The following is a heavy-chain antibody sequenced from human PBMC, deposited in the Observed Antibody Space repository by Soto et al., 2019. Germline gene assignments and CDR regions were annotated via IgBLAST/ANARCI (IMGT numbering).Heavy chain of an antibody. J-gene: IGHJ6*02. Sequence: QVQLVDSGGGVVQPGRSLRLSCAASGFTFSTYGMHWVRQAPDKGLEWVAVIWYDGSYKSYADSVKGRFSISRDNSKNPLYLQMNSLRAEDTAVYYCARDRGYFHSGVDVWGQGTTVTVSS. CDR2: IWYDGSYK. CDR1: GFTFSTYG. D-gene: IGHD6-25*01. CDR3: ARDRGYFHSGVDV. V-gene: IGHV3-33*01.